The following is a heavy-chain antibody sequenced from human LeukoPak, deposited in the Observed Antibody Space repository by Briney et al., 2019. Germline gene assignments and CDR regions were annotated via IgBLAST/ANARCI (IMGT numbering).Heavy chain of an antibody. CDR1: GFTFSSYA. CDR3: AKDARSGYYDDSSKSLPGY. CDR2: ISGSGGSA. Sequence: PGGSLRLSCAASGFTFSSYAMSWVRQAPGKGLEWVSAISGSGGSAYYADSVKGRFTISRDNSKNTLYLQMNSLRAEDTAVYYCAKDARSGYYDDSSKSLPGYWGQGTLVTVSS. J-gene: IGHJ4*02. V-gene: IGHV3-23*01. D-gene: IGHD3-22*01.